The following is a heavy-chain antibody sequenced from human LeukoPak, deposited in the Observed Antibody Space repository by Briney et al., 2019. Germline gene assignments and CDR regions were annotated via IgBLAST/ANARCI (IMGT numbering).Heavy chain of an antibody. V-gene: IGHV4-34*01. J-gene: IGHJ5*02. CDR1: GGSFSGYY. CDR3: AREARYYYDSSGSAGWFDP. D-gene: IGHD3-22*01. Sequence: SETLSLTCAVYGGSFSGYYWSWIRQPPRKGREWIGEISHSGSTNYNPSLKSRVTISVDTSKNQFSLKLSSVTAADTAVYYCAREARYYYDSSGSAGWFDPWGQGTLVTVSS. CDR2: ISHSGST.